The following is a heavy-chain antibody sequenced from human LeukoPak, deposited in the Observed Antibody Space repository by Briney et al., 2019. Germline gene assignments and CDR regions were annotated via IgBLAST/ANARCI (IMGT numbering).Heavy chain of an antibody. D-gene: IGHD3-22*01. CDR3: ARGVLNPYYYDSSGYHEDAFDI. Sequence: SETLSLTCTVSGYSISSGYYWGWIRQPPGKGLEWIGSIYYSGSTYYNPSLKSRVTISVDTSKNQFSLKLSSVTAADTAVYYCARGVLNPYYYDSSGYHEDAFDIWGQGTMVTVSS. V-gene: IGHV4-38-2*02. CDR1: GYSISSGYY. CDR2: IYYSGST. J-gene: IGHJ3*02.